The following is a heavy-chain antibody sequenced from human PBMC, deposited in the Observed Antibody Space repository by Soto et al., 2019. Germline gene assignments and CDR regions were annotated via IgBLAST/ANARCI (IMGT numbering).Heavy chain of an antibody. J-gene: IGHJ4*02. CDR3: AGGAPPFDD. Sequence: EVQLVQSGGGLVQPGGSLRLSCAASGLTLSDHYMDWVRQTPGKGLEWIGRSRNKVIGYTTEYAASVKGRFTISRDDSKNSLYLQMNSVRTDDTAVYYGAGGAPPFDDWGQGTLVTVSS. V-gene: IGHV3-72*01. CDR2: SRNKVIGYTT. CDR1: GLTLSDHY.